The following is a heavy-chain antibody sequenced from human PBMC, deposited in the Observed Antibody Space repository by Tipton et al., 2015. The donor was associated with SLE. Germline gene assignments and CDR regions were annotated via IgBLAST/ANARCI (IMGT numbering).Heavy chain of an antibody. Sequence: RSLRLSCAASGFTFKRFGMHWVRQAPGKGLEWVAVIWNDGSKTYYADSVKGRFTISRDNSKNTLDLQMDSLRAEDTAVYYCAKELITGDLGVDSWGQGTLVTVSS. CDR2: IWNDGSKT. CDR3: AKELITGDLGVDS. J-gene: IGHJ4*02. D-gene: IGHD7-27*01. V-gene: IGHV3-33*06. CDR1: GFTFKRFG.